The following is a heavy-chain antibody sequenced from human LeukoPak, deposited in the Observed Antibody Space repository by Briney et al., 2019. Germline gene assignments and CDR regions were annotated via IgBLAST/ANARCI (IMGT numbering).Heavy chain of an antibody. J-gene: IGHJ4*02. D-gene: IGHD3-22*01. V-gene: IGHV4-39*07. CDR3: ARSSGYYFGSARYFDY. CDR2: IYYSGST. CDR1: GGSISSSSYY. Sequence: KPSETLSLTCTVSGGSISSSSYYWGWIRQPPGKGLEWIGSIYYSGSTYYNPSLKSRVTISVDTSKNQFSLKLSSVTAADTAVYYCARSSGYYFGSARYFDYWGQGTLGTVS.